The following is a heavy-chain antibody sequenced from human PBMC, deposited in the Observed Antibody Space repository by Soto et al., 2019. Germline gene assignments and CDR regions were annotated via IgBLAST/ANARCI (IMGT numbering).Heavy chain of an antibody. V-gene: IGHV3-23*01. CDR1: GITPTRNP. CDR2: VSGSASHT. Sequence: GGSLGLSCAGCGITPTRNPLSWVRQPPGKGLEWVATVSGSASHTYYVHSVRCLFFISRDNSKNTVTLQMNNLTADDTAVYYCAPSFRYFDNWGQGTRVTVSS. J-gene: IGHJ4*02. D-gene: IGHD3-9*01. CDR3: APSFRYFDN.